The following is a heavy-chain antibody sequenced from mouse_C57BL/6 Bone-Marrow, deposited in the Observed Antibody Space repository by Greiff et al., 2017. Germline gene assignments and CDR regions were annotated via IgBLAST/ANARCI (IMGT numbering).Heavy chain of an antibody. J-gene: IGHJ3*01. Sequence: QVQLQQPGAELVRPGTSVKLSCKASGYTFTSYWMHWVKQRPGQGLEWIGVIDPSDSYTNYNQKFKGKATLTVDTSSSTAYMQLSSLTSEDSAVYYCAREGLRGWARFAYWGQGTLVTVSA. D-gene: IGHD2-4*01. CDR3: AREGLRGWARFAY. CDR1: GYTFTSYW. V-gene: IGHV1-59*01. CDR2: IDPSDSYT.